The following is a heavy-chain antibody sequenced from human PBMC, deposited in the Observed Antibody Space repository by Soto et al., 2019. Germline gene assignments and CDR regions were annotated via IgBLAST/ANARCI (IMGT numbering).Heavy chain of an antibody. Sequence: EVQLVESGGGLVQPGRSLRLSCAASGFTFDDYAMHWVRQAPGKGLEWVSGISWNSGSIGYADSLKGRFTISRDNAKNSLYLQMNSLRAEDTALYYCAKDMEELPSGGFDYWGQGTLVTVSS. D-gene: IGHD1-26*01. J-gene: IGHJ4*02. CDR1: GFTFDDYA. CDR3: AKDMEELPSGGFDY. V-gene: IGHV3-9*01. CDR2: ISWNSGSI.